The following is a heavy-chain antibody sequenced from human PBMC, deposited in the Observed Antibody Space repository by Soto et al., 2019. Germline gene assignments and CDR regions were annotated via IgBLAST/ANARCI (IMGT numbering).Heavy chain of an antibody. CDR2: IPHDGTYQ. J-gene: IGHJ4*02. CDR1: GFTFSSYG. D-gene: IGHD4-17*01. Sequence: QVQLVESGGGVVQPGGSLRLSCTASGFTFSSYGMHWVRQAPGKGLQWVAVIPHDGTYQYYLDSVKGRFTISRDNSKDTLYLRMNSLRVEDTAVYYCVRDDDNLDNGLDHWGEGTLVAVSS. CDR3: VRDDDNLDNGLDH. V-gene: IGHV3-30*19.